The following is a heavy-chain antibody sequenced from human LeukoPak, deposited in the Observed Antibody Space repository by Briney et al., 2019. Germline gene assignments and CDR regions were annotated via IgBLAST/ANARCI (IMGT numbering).Heavy chain of an antibody. CDR1: GFTFSSYW. CDR3: ARDPYGMNSH. Sequence: PGGSLRLSCAASGFTFSSYWMHWVRQAPGKGLVWVSRINGDGSSTSYADSVKGRLTISRDNAKNTLYLQMNSLRAEDTAVYYYARDPYGMNSHWGQGTLVTVSS. D-gene: IGHD1/OR15-1a*01. J-gene: IGHJ4*02. V-gene: IGHV3-74*01. CDR2: INGDGSST.